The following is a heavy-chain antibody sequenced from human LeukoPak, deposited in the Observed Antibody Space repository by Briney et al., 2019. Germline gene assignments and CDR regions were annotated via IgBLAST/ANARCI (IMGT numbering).Heavy chain of an antibody. CDR2: IIPIFGTA. Sequence: SVKVSCKASGGTFSSYAISWVRQAPGQGLEWMGGIIPIFGTANYAQKFQGRVTITADESTSTAYMELSSLRAEDTAVYYCARGKYDSSGRTYYFDYWGQGTLVTVSS. CDR3: ARGKYDSSGRTYYFDY. CDR1: GGTFSSYA. D-gene: IGHD3-22*01. J-gene: IGHJ4*02. V-gene: IGHV1-69*13.